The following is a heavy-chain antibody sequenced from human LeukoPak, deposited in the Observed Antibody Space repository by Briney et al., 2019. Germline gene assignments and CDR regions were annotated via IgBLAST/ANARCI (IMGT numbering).Heavy chain of an antibody. J-gene: IGHJ3*02. CDR3: AKPIVVGLADAFDI. CDR1: GFTFSRYD. CDR2: ISGSGGST. D-gene: IGHD2-21*01. V-gene: IGHV3-23*01. Sequence: PGGSLRLSCAASGFTFSRYDMSWVRQAPGKGLEWVSAISGSGGSTYYPDSVKGRFTISRDNSKNTLYLQMNSLRAEDTAVYYCAKPIVVGLADAFDIWGQGTMVTVSS.